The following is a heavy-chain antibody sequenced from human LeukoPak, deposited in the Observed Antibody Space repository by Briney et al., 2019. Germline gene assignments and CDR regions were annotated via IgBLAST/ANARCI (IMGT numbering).Heavy chain of an antibody. Sequence: GGSLRLSCAASGFTFSSYAMHWVRQAPGKGLEWVAVISYDGSNKYHADSVKGRLTISRDNSKNTLYLQMNSLRAEDTAVYYCARDGRDGGNSGAGVDYWGQGTLVTVSS. CDR1: GFTFSSYA. D-gene: IGHD4-23*01. CDR2: ISYDGSNK. J-gene: IGHJ4*02. CDR3: ARDGRDGGNSGAGVDY. V-gene: IGHV3-30*01.